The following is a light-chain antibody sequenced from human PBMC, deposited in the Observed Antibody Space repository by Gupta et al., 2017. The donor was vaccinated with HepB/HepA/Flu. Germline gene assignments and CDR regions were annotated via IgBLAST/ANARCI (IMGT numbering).Light chain of an antibody. CDR2: DAF. CDR3: QEQSNWPLIT. Sequence: EIVLTQSPATLSLSPGESVTLSCRASQSVGLSFAWYQQKPGQAPRLLVYDAFNRAAGVPAKFSGSGYGKDLTLTISSREPQDFAIYYCQEQSNWPLITFGQGTLLDIK. V-gene: IGKV3-11*01. CDR1: QSVGLS. J-gene: IGKJ5*01.